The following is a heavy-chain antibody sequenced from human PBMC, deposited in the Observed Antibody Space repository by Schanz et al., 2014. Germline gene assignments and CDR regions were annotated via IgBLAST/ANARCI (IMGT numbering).Heavy chain of an antibody. J-gene: IGHJ6*02. Sequence: QVQLQESGPGLVKPSETLSLTCTVSGVSIGGYYWSWIRQPPGKGLEWIGYIFFSGSTTYNPSFRGRETIQVDFTKTQSARTVRSVPAADTAVYYCARLGVGDKAYYYYGTDVWGQGTTVLVSS. CDR3: ARLGVGDKAYYYYGTDV. CDR2: IFFSGST. CDR1: GVSIGGYY. V-gene: IGHV4-59*08. D-gene: IGHD1-26*01.